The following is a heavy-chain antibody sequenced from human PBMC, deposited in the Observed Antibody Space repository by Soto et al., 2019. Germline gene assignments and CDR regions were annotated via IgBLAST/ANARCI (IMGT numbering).Heavy chain of an antibody. CDR1: GFTFSSYG. Sequence: PVGSLRLSCAASGFTFSSYGMHWVRQVPGKGPEWVSRINDDGISTNYADSVKGRFTISRDNAKNTLYLQMNALRVEDTAFYYCTRGPRSTSTGTGAFWGQGTLVTVS. V-gene: IGHV3-74*01. J-gene: IGHJ4*02. D-gene: IGHD1-1*01. CDR3: TRGPRSTSTGTGAF. CDR2: INDDGIST.